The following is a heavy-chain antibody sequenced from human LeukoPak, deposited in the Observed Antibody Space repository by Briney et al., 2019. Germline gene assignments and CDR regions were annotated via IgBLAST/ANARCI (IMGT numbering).Heavy chain of an antibody. Sequence: PSETLSLTCAVYGGSFSGYYWSWIRQPPGKGLEWIGYIYYSGSTNYNPSLKSRVTISVDTSKNQFSLKLSSVTAADTAVYYCARAERHIVVVTASYYFDYWGQGTLVTVSS. D-gene: IGHD2-21*02. V-gene: IGHV4-59*01. CDR2: IYYSGST. CDR3: ARAERHIVVVTASYYFDY. CDR1: GGSFSGYY. J-gene: IGHJ4*02.